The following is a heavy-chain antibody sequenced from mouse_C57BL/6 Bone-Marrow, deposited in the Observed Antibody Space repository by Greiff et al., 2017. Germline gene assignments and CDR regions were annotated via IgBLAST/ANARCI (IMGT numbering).Heavy chain of an antibody. D-gene: IGHD3-1*01. V-gene: IGHV14-4*01. J-gene: IGHJ3*01. CDR3: TTGLLAY. Sequence: EVKLMESGAELVRPGASVTLSCKASGYTFTDYEMHWVKQRPEQGLEWIGWIDPENGDTEYASKFQGKATITADTSSNTAYLQLSSLTSEDTAVYYCTTGLLAYWGQGTLVTVSA. CDR1: GYTFTDYE. CDR2: IDPENGDT.